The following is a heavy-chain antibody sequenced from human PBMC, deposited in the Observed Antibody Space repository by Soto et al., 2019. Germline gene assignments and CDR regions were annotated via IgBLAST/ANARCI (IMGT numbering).Heavy chain of an antibody. J-gene: IGHJ6*01. Sequence: PGGSLRLSCAASGFTFTNYAMSWVRLAPGQGLEWVSTIPGSGGHKLHPEYADSVKGRFTISRDNSKDTLYLQMDSLSAEDTPVYYCTKEIASDWGDMDFGGQGTTVTVSS. CDR1: GFTFTNYA. D-gene: IGHD7-27*01. CDR2: IPGSGGHKLHP. CDR3: TKEIASDWGDMDF. V-gene: IGHV3-23*01.